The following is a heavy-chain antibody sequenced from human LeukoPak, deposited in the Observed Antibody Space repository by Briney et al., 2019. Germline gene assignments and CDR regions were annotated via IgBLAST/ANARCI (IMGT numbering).Heavy chain of an antibody. Sequence: GGSLRLSCAASGFTFSSYAMSWVRQAPGKGLEWVSAISANGGSTFYADSVKGRFTISRDSSKNTLYLQMNSLRAEDTAVYFCATVCIRCLPHDAFDIWGQGTMVTVSS. D-gene: IGHD2-15*01. V-gene: IGHV3-23*01. CDR1: GFTFSSYA. CDR2: ISANGGST. CDR3: ATVCIRCLPHDAFDI. J-gene: IGHJ3*02.